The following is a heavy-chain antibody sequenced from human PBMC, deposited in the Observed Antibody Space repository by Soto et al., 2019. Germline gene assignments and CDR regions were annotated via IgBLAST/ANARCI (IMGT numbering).Heavy chain of an antibody. CDR2: IHTSGSP. CDR1: GGFIGTYY. Sequence: PSETLSLTCTVSGGFIGTYYWSWIRQPAGKGLEWIGRIHTSGSPNYNPSLKSRVTMSVDTSKNQFSLRLTSVTAADTAVYYCERGSGSDNFDYWGQGTLVTVSS. J-gene: IGHJ4*02. CDR3: ERGSGSDNFDY. V-gene: IGHV4-4*07. D-gene: IGHD3-10*01.